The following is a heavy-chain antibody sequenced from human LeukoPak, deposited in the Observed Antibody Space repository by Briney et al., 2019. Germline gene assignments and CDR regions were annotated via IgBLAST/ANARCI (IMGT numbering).Heavy chain of an antibody. CDR2: ISYDGSNK. J-gene: IGHJ4*02. V-gene: IGHV3-30*18. CDR1: GFTFSSYG. Sequence: GGSLRLSCAASGFTFSSYGMHWVRQAPAKGLEWVAVISYDGSNKYYADSVKGRFTNSRDNSKNPLYLQMNSLRAEDTAVYYCAKDQGGYDSSGYKGGFDYWGQGTLVTVSS. CDR3: AKDQGGYDSSGYKGGFDY. D-gene: IGHD3-22*01.